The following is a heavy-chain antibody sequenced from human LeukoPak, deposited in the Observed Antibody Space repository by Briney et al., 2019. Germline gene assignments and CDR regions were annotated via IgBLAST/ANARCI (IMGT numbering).Heavy chain of an antibody. D-gene: IGHD2-8*02. V-gene: IGHV3-21*01. CDR1: GFTFSNYA. CDR3: ARDDVTTNGGVIADSRLFDI. J-gene: IGHJ3*02. CDR2: ISGGSTYI. Sequence: GGSLRLSCAASGFTFSNYAMHWVRQAPGKGLEWVSSISGGSTYIYYADSVRGRFTISRDNAKNSVYLQMNSLRGEDTAVYYCARDDVTTNGGVIADSRLFDIWGQGTMVTVSS.